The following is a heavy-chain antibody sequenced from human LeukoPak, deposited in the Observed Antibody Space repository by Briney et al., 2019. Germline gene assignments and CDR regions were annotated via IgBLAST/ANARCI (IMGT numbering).Heavy chain of an antibody. V-gene: IGHV4-30-4*02. CDR1: GGSISSGDYY. J-gene: IGHJ5*02. CDR3: AREEYSSDRGWFDP. D-gene: IGHD6-6*01. Sequence: SETLSLTCTVSGGSISSGDYYWSWIRQPPGKGLEWIGYIYYSGSTYYNPSLKSRVTISVDTSKNQFSLKLSSVTAADTAVYYCAREEYSSDRGWFDPWGQGTLVTVSS. CDR2: IYYSGST.